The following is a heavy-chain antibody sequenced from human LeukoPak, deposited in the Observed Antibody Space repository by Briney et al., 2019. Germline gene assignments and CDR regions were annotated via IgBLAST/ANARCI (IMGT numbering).Heavy chain of an antibody. D-gene: IGHD3-3*01. CDR3: ARANDFWSGYYYGMDV. CDR2: INAGSGNT. J-gene: IGHJ6*02. V-gene: IGHV1-3*01. Sequence: ASVNVSCKASGYTFTTYTIHWVRQAPGQRLEWMGWINAGSGNTKYSQHFQGRVTITRDTSASTAYMELSSLRSEDTAVYYCARANDFWSGYYYGMDVWGQGTTVTVSS. CDR1: GYTFTTYT.